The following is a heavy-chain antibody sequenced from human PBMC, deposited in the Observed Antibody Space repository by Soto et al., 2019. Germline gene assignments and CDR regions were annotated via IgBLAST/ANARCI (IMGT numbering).Heavy chain of an antibody. V-gene: IGHV1-69*13. D-gene: IGHD3-22*01. CDR3: ARPRSHYYDRSAERAFDI. Sequence: SVKVSCKASGGTFNNYAISWVRQAPGQGLEWMGGIIPLFGTTNYAQKFQGRVTITADESTSTAYMELSSLRSEDTASYYCARPRSHYYDRSAERAFDIWGQGTMVTVSS. J-gene: IGHJ3*02. CDR2: IIPLFGTT. CDR1: GGTFNNYA.